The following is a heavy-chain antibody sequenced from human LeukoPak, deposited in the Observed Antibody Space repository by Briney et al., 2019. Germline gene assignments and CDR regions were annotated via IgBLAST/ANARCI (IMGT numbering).Heavy chain of an antibody. D-gene: IGHD5-12*01. V-gene: IGHV3-48*04. J-gene: IGHJ1*01. CDR2: MTATSNTF. CDR1: GFTFSSYS. Sequence: GGSLRLSCEVSGFTFSSYSMTWVRQVPGKGLEWIAYMTATSNTFYYADSVKGRFTISRDNARNSLFLQMNSLTVEDTAVYYCARSLSGYDPLSAFWGQGTPGHRLI. CDR3: ARSLSGYDPLSAF.